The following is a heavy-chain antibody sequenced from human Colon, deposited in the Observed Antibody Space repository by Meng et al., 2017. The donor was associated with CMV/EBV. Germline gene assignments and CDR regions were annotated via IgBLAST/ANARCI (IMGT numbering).Heavy chain of an antibody. CDR3: ARDRLPAAIEIGHYYYGMDV. CDR1: GYTFTNYY. V-gene: IGHV1-46*04. Sequence: ASVKVSCKASGYTFTNYYIHWVRQAPGQGLEWLGVINASGGSTMFAQILQGRVTLTRDTSTNTVHMEVTSLRSEDTAVYYCARDRLPAAIEIGHYYYGMDVWGQGTTVTVSS. CDR2: INASGGST. J-gene: IGHJ6*02. D-gene: IGHD2-2*01.